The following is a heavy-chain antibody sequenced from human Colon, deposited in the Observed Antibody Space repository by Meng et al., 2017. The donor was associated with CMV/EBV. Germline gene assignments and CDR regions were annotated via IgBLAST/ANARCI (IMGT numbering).Heavy chain of an antibody. CDR2: TYYRSKWNN. V-gene: IGHV6-1*01. D-gene: IGHD1-26*01. CDR3: ARAPVGGWYFDL. Sequence: SQTLSLTCAISGDSVSSNSAAWNWIRQSPSRGLEWLGRTYYRSKWNNDYAVSVKSRITISPDTSKNQFSLPLNSVTPEDTAVYYCARAPVGGWYFDLWGRGTLVTSPQ. CDR1: GDSVSSNSAA. J-gene: IGHJ2*01.